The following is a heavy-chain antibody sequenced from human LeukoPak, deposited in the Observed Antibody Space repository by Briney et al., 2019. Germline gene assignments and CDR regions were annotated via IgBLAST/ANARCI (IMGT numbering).Heavy chain of an antibody. CDR2: INHSGST. Sequence: SETLSLTCAVYGGSFSGYYWSWIRQPPGKGLEWIGEINHSGSTNYNPSLKSRVTISVDTSKNQFSLKLSTVTAADTAVYYCARGLGGNSLLWYYYGMDVWGQGTTVTVSS. CDR3: ARGLGGNSLLWYYYGMDV. V-gene: IGHV4-34*01. D-gene: IGHD4-23*01. J-gene: IGHJ6*02. CDR1: GGSFSGYY.